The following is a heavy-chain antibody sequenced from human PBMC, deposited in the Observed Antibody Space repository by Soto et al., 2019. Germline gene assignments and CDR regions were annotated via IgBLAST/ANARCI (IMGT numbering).Heavy chain of an antibody. CDR1: GFTFSSYG. CDR3: AKDSGSYPIIGAFDI. V-gene: IGHV3-30*18. CDR2: ISYDGSNK. D-gene: IGHD1-26*01. J-gene: IGHJ3*02. Sequence: QVQLVESGGGVVQPGRSLRLSCAASGFTFSSYGMHWVRQAPGKGLEWVAVISYDGSNKYYADSVKGRFTISRDNSKNTLYLQMNSLRAEDTAVYYCAKDSGSYPIIGAFDIWGQGTMVTVSS.